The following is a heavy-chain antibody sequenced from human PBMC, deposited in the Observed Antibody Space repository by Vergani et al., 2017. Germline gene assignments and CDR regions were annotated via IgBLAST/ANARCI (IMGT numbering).Heavy chain of an antibody. Sequence: VQLVESGGGLVKPGGSLRLSCAASGCSVSSHYMTWVRQAPGKGLEWVSTINIGGRTSYADSVKGRLTLTRDDSKNTLHLQMNSLRPEDTAVYYCARGMTTETTDLDGFDIWGQGTMVSVSS. CDR3: ARGMTTETTDLDGFDI. J-gene: IGHJ3*02. CDR2: INIGGRT. V-gene: IGHV3-66*02. CDR1: GCSVSSHY. D-gene: IGHD4-17*01.